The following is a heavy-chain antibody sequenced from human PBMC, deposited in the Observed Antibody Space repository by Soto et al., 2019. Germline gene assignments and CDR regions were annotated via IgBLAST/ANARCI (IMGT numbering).Heavy chain of an antibody. CDR3: ARAHYGDYGYGMDV. D-gene: IGHD4-17*01. J-gene: IGHJ6*02. Sequence: QLQLQESGSGLVKPSQTLSLTCAVSGGSISSGGYSWSWIRQPPGKGLEWIGCIQHGGSTYYNPSLKSRVTISVDRSKNQFSLKLTSVTAADTAVYYCARAHYGDYGYGMDVWGQGTTVTVSS. CDR1: GGSISSGGYS. V-gene: IGHV4-30-2*01. CDR2: IQHGGST.